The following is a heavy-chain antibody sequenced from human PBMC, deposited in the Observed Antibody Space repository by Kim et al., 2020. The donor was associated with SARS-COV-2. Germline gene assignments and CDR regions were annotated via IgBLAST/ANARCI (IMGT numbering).Heavy chain of an antibody. J-gene: IGHJ4*02. Sequence: ASVKVSCKTSGYTFTSYGITWVRQAPGQGLEWMGWISAYNGHTNYAQKVQDRVTMTTDTSTSTAYMELRSLRSDDTAVYYCARDLTAAAGRGDFWGQGTVVTVSS. D-gene: IGHD6-13*01. CDR1: GYTFTSYG. CDR2: ISAYNGHT. CDR3: ARDLTAAAGRGDF. V-gene: IGHV1-18*04.